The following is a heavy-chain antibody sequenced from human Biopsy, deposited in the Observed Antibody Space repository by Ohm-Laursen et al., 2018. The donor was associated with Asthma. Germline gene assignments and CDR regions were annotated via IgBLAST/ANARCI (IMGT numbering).Heavy chain of an antibody. Sequence: GASVKVSCKASGYTFINYAIHWVRQAPGQRLKWMGWINAVNGNTKYSQKFQGRVTITRDTSASTAYMELSSLRSEDTAVYYCARTYYDFLTGQVIDAFAIWGQGTMVTVSS. J-gene: IGHJ3*02. D-gene: IGHD3-9*01. V-gene: IGHV1-3*01. CDR1: GYTFINYA. CDR2: INAVNGNT. CDR3: ARTYYDFLTGQVIDAFAI.